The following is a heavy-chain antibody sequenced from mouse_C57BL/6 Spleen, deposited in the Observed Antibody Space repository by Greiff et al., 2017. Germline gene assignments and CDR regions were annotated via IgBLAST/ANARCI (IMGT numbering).Heavy chain of an antibody. CDR1: GYAFTNSL. CDR2: INPGSGGT. Sequence: QVQLQQSGAELVRPGTSVKVSCTASGYAFTNSLIEWVKQRPGQGLEWIGVINPGSGGTNYNEKFKGKATLTADKSSSTAYMQLSSLTSEDSAVYFCARSTTLVATDWYFDVWGTGTTVTVSS. D-gene: IGHD1-1*01. CDR3: ARSTTLVATDWYFDV. J-gene: IGHJ1*03. V-gene: IGHV1-54*01.